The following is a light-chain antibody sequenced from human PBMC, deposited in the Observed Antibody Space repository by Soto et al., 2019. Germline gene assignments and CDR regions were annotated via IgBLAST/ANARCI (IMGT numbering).Light chain of an antibody. CDR3: SSYTSSSTLYV. CDR1: SSDVGGYNY. J-gene: IGLJ1*01. CDR2: DVS. Sequence: QSALTQPASVSGSPGQSITISCTGTSSDVGGYNYVSWYQQHPGKAPKLTIYDVSNRPSGVSNRFSGSKSGNTASLTISGLQAEDEADYYGSSYTSSSTLYVFGTGTKVTVL. V-gene: IGLV2-14*01.